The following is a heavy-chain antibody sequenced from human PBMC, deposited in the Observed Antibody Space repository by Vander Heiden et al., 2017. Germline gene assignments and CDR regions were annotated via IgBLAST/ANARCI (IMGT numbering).Heavy chain of an antibody. CDR2: IRGSGGST. J-gene: IGHJ5*02. V-gene: IGHV3-23*01. D-gene: IGHD6-19*01. Sequence: EVQLSEPGACLVQPGGSLRLSCAASGLTLGSCALSCVRQGPGKGVEWVSAIRGSGGSTYYADSVKGRFTISRDNSKNTLYLQMNSLRAEDTAVDYGAKVAVAVLRNWFDPWGQGTLVTVSS. CDR3: AKVAVAVLRNWFDP. CDR1: GLTLGSCA.